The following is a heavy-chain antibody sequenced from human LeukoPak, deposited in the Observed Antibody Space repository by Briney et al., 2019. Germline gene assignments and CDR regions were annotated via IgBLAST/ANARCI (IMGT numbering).Heavy chain of an antibody. CDR3: ARGGNSKASDY. D-gene: IGHD2-21*02. J-gene: IGHJ4*02. V-gene: IGHV4-4*02. CDR2: IYHSGST. CDR1: GGSISSSNW. Sequence: SETLSLTCAVSGGSISSSNWWSWVRQPPGKGLEWVGEIYHSGSTNYNPSLRSRVTISVDTSKNQFSLKLSSVTAADTAVYYCARGGNSKASDYWGQGTLVTVSS.